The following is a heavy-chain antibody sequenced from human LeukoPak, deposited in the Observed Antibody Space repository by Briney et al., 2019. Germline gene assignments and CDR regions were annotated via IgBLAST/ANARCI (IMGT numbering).Heavy chain of an antibody. CDR3: ARDQRNILTGLAWFDP. V-gene: IGHV3-21*04. CDR1: GFTFSSYS. Sequence: AGGSLRLSCAASGFTFSSYSMNWVRQAPGKGLEWVSSISSSSSYIYYADSVEGRFTISRDNAKNSLYLQMNSLRAEDTAVYYCARDQRNILTGLAWFDPWGQGTLVTVSS. CDR2: ISSSSSYI. J-gene: IGHJ5*02. D-gene: IGHD3-9*01.